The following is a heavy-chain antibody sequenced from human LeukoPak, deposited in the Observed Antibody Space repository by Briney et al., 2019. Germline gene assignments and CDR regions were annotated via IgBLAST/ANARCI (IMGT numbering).Heavy chain of an antibody. CDR1: GFTFSSYG. D-gene: IGHD6-19*01. CDR2: ISYDGSNK. J-gene: IGHJ4*02. CDR3: ARAVADAIDY. V-gene: IGHV3-30*03. Sequence: GGSLRLSCAASGFTFSSYGMHWVRQAPGKGLEWVAVISYDGSNKYYADSVKGRFTISRDNYKNTLYLQMNSLRAEDTAVYYCARAVADAIDYWGQGTLVTVSS.